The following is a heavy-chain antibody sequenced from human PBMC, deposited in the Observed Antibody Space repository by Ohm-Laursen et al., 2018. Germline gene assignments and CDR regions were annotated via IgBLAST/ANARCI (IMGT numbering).Heavy chain of an antibody. J-gene: IGHJ5*02. CDR2: IIPILGTA. CDR1: GGTFSSYA. CDR3: ARAARQFMLRGYWFDP. V-gene: IGHV1-69*13. D-gene: IGHD6-6*01. Sequence: SVKVSCKASGGTFSSYAISWVRQAPGQGLEWMGGIIPILGTANYAQKFQGRVTITADESTSTAYMELSSLRSEDTAVYYCARAARQFMLRGYWFDPWGQGTLVTVSS.